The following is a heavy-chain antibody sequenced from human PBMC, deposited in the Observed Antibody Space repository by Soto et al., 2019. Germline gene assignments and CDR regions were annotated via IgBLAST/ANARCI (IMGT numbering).Heavy chain of an antibody. D-gene: IGHD6-13*01. V-gene: IGHV3-7*03. J-gene: IGHJ4*02. Sequence: EVQLVESEGGLVQPGGSLRLSCVASGFIFSNHWLSWVRQAPGKGLEWVANIKQDGSEKYYVDSVKGRFTISRDNAKNSLYLQMNSLRADGTAVYYCSTLSSTWPTGGDYWGQGTLVTVSS. CDR2: IKQDGSEK. CDR3: STLSSTWPTGGDY. CDR1: GFIFSNHW.